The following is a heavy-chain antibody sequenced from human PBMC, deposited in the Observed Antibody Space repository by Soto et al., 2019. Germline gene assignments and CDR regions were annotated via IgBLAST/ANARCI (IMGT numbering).Heavy chain of an antibody. J-gene: IGHJ4*02. CDR3: AKDDTAMAPFDY. CDR1: GFTFSSYG. V-gene: IGHV3-30*18. CDR2: ISYDGSNK. D-gene: IGHD5-18*01. Sequence: GGSLRLSCAASGFTFSSYGMHWVRQAPGKGLEWVAVISYDGSNKYYADSVKGRFTISRDNSKNTLYPQMNSLRAEDTAVYYCAKDDTAMAPFDYWGQGTLVTVSS.